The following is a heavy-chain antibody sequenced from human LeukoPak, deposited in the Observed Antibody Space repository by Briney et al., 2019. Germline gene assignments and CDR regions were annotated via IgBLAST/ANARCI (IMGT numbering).Heavy chain of an antibody. Sequence: ASVKVSCKASGYTFTSYYMHWVRQAPGQGLEWMGIINPSGGSTSYAQKFQGRVTMTRDTSTSTVYMDLSSLRSEDTAVYYCARDGLMVYATRYFYYYMDVWGKGTRLPSP. CDR1: GYTFTSYY. J-gene: IGHJ6*03. CDR3: ARDGLMVYATRYFYYYMDV. V-gene: IGHV1-46*03. CDR2: INPSGGST. D-gene: IGHD2-8*01.